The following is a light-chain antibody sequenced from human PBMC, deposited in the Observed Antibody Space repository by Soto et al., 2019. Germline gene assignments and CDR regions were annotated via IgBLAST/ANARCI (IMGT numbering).Light chain of an antibody. CDR1: SSDVGGYNY. CDR3: SSYSSSSTLGL. Sequence: QSALTQPASVSGSPGQSITISCTGTSSDVGGYNYVSWYQQHPGKAPKLIIFEVSNRPSGVSNRFSGSKSGNTASLTISGLQAEDEADYYCSSYSSSSTLGLFGGGTQLTVL. CDR2: EVS. J-gene: IGLJ2*01. V-gene: IGLV2-14*01.